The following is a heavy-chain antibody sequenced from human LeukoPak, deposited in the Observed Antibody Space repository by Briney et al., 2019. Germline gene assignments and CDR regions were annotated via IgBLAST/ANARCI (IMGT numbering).Heavy chain of an antibody. V-gene: IGHV4-59*08. CDR1: GGSIRSYY. CDR2: IYYSGST. D-gene: IGHD3-9*01. CDR3: ARHNGYFDWSFDY. J-gene: IGHJ4*02. Sequence: ASETLSLTCTVSGGSIRSYYWSWIRQAPGKGLEWIAYIYYSGSTNYNPSLKSRVTISVDTSKNQFSLKLSSVTAADTAVYYCARHNGYFDWSFDYWGQGTLVTVSS.